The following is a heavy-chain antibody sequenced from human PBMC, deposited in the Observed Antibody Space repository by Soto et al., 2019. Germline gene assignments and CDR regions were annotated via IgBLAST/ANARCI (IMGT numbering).Heavy chain of an antibody. Sequence: SQTLSLTCAISGDSVSSNSAAWNVIRQSPSRGLEWLGRTYYRSKWYNDYAVSVKSRITINPDTSKNQFSLQLNSVTPEDTAVYYCARGGDDCSSTSCYLHYYYGMDVWGQGTTVTV. CDR2: TYYRSKWYN. J-gene: IGHJ6*02. V-gene: IGHV6-1*01. CDR3: ARGGDDCSSTSCYLHYYYGMDV. CDR1: GDSVSSNSAA. D-gene: IGHD2-2*01.